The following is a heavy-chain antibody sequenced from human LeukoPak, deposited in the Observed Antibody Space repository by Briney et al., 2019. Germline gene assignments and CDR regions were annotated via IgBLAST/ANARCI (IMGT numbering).Heavy chain of an antibody. CDR2: IYSGGST. D-gene: IGHD2-2*01. J-gene: IGHJ5*02. Sequence: GGSLRLSCAASGFTVSSNYMSWVCQAPGKGLEWVSVIYSGGSTYYADSVKGRFTISRDNSKNTLYLQMNSLRAEDTAVYYCARGSGSTTNPHWFDPWGQGTLVTVSS. CDR3: ARGSGSTTNPHWFDP. CDR1: GFTVSSNY. V-gene: IGHV3-66*01.